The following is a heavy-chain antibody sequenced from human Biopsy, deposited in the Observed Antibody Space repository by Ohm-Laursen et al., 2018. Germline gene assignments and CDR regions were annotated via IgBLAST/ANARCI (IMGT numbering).Heavy chain of an antibody. Sequence: SETLSLTCPVSGGSISSYYWSWIPQPPGKGLEWIGYIYYTGSTNYNPSLKGRFTISEDTSMTPLSLRLTSVTAADTAVYYCARHAPSYSGSYWRYFDLWGRGTLVTVSS. CDR1: GGSISSYY. CDR3: ARHAPSYSGSYWRYFDL. J-gene: IGHJ2*01. D-gene: IGHD1-26*01. CDR2: IYYTGST. V-gene: IGHV4-59*08.